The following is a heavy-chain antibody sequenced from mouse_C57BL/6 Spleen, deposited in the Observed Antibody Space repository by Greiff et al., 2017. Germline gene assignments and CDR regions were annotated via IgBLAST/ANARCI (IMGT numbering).Heavy chain of an antibody. J-gene: IGHJ2*01. V-gene: IGHV5-17*01. CDR2: ISSGSSTI. CDR1: GFTFSDYG. Sequence: EVKLVESGGGLVKPGGSLKLSCAASGFTFSDYGMHWVRQAPEKGLEWVAYISSGSSTIYYADTVKGRFTISRYNAKNTLFLQITSLRSEDTALYYCARGSGYVNFDYWCQCTTLTVSS. D-gene: IGHD3-2*02. CDR3: ARGSGYVNFDY.